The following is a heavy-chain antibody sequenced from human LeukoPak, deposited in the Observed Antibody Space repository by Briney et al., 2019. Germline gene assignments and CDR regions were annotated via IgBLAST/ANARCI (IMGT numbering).Heavy chain of an antibody. CDR2: INHSGST. V-gene: IGHV4-34*01. J-gene: IGHJ4*02. CDR3: VRHAPSAPYFDS. Sequence: SETLSLTCAAYGGSFSGYFWSWIRQPPGKGLEWIGEINHSGSTNYNPSLKSRVTISVDTSKSQFSLKLSSVIAADTAVFYCVRHAPSAPYFDSWGQGSLVTVSS. D-gene: IGHD6-13*01. CDR1: GGSFSGYF.